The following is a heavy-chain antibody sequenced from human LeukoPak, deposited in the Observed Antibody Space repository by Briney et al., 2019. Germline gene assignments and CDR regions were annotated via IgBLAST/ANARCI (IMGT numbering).Heavy chain of an antibody. J-gene: IGHJ4*02. V-gene: IGHV3-74*01. CDR1: GFTFSNNW. D-gene: IGHD4-17*01. CDR3: ARAYGDSYFDY. CDR2: IKSDGSST. Sequence: GSLRLSCAASGFTFSNNWMHWVRQAPGKGLVWVSRIKSDGSSTNYADSVEGRFTISRDNAMNTLYLQMSSLRAEDTAVYYCARAYGDSYFDYWGLGTLVTVSS.